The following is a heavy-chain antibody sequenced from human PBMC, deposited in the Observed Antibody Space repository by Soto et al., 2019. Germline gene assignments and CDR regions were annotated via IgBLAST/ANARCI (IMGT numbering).Heavy chain of an antibody. J-gene: IGHJ6*02. CDR1: VGSFSGYY. CDR2: INYSGSS. Sequence: SEALSLTCAVYVGSFSGYYWSWIRQPPGKGPECIGDINYSGSSNYNPSLKSRVTISVDTSKNQFSLKLSSGSAADTAMYYCARVAGSTRNNFLTGFNWFDVWGQGTTVTVSS. CDR3: ARVAGSTRNNFLTGFNWFDV. D-gene: IGHD3-9*01. V-gene: IGHV4-34*01.